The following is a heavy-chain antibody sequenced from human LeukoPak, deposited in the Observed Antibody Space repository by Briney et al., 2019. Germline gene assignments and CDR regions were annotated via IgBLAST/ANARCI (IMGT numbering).Heavy chain of an antibody. Sequence: GGSLRLSCAASGFTFSSYGMHWVRQAPGKGLEWVAFIRYDGSNKYYADSVKGRFTISRDNAKNSLYLQMNSLRAEDTAVYYCARDQGGSGSYYPPHFDYWGQGTLVTVSS. CDR2: IRYDGSNK. CDR3: ARDQGGSGSYYPPHFDY. CDR1: GFTFSSYG. D-gene: IGHD3-10*01. V-gene: IGHV3-30*02. J-gene: IGHJ4*02.